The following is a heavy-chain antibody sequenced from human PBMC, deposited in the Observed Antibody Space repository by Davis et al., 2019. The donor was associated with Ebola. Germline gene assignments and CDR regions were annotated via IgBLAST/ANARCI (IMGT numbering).Heavy chain of an antibody. Sequence: GSLRLSCTVSGGSISSSSYYWGWIRQPPGKGLEWIGSIYYSGSTYYNPSLRSRVTISVDTSKSQFSLKLSSVTAADTAVYYCARKIVATIRFFDYWGQGTLVTVSS. V-gene: IGHV4-39*01. D-gene: IGHD5-12*01. CDR1: GGSISSSSYY. J-gene: IGHJ4*02. CDR3: ARKIVATIRFFDY. CDR2: IYYSGST.